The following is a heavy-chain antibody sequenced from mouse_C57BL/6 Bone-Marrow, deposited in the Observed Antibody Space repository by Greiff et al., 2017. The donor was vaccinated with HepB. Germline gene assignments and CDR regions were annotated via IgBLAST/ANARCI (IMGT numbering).Heavy chain of an antibody. J-gene: IGHJ1*03. Sequence: EVQRVESGGGLVQPGGSLSLSCAASGFTFTDYYMSWVRQPPGKALEWLGFIRNKANGYTTEYSASVKGLFTIFRDNSQSILYLQMNALRAEDSATYYCAILSTMVTPYWYFDVWGTGTTVTVSS. CDR2: IRNKANGYTT. V-gene: IGHV7-3*01. CDR3: AILSTMVTPYWYFDV. D-gene: IGHD2-1*01. CDR1: GFTFTDYY.